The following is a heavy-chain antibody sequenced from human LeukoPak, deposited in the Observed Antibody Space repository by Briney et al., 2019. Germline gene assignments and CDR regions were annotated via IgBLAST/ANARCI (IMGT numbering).Heavy chain of an antibody. CDR1: GFTFSSYA. V-gene: IGHV3-23*01. D-gene: IGHD4-23*01. Sequence: PGGSLRLSCAASGFTFSSYAMSWVRQAPGKGLEWVSAISGSGGSTYYADSVKGRFTISRDNSKNTLYLQMNSLRAEDTAVYYCAKVPNYGGNSRVSWFDPWGQGTLVTVSS. CDR3: AKVPNYGGNSRVSWFDP. J-gene: IGHJ5*02. CDR2: ISGSGGST.